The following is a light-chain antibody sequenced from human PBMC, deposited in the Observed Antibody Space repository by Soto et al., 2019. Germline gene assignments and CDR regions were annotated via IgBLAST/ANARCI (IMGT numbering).Light chain of an antibody. CDR2: DVS. CDR1: SSDVGEYDY. CDR3: CSYAGSSYVV. J-gene: IGLJ2*01. V-gene: IGLV2-11*01. Sequence: QSALTQPRSVSGSPGQSVTISCTGTSSDVGEYDYVSWYQHHPGKAPKLMIYDVSQRPSGVPDRFSGSKSGNTASLTISGLQAEDEADYYCCSYAGSSYVVFGGGTKMTVL.